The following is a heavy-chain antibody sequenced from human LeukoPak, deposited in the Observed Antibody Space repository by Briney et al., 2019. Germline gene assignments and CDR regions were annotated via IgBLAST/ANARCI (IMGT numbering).Heavy chain of an antibody. CDR3: VRDRELHY. V-gene: IGHV4-59*01. Sequence: SETLSLTCTVSGGSISIYYWSWVRQPPGKGLEWIGYIYNSGSTTYNPSLKSRATISVDTSKNQFSLRLTSMTAADTAFYYCVRDRELHYWGQGILVTVSS. J-gene: IGHJ4*02. CDR2: IYNSGST. D-gene: IGHD1-7*01. CDR1: GGSISIYY.